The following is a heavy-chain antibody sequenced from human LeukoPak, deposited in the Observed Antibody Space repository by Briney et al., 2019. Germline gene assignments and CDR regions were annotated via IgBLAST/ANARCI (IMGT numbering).Heavy chain of an antibody. V-gene: IGHV3-66*02. Sequence: GGSLRPSCAASGFTVSSNYMTWVRQAPGRGMEWASVIYSGGSTSYAESVKGRFTFSRDNSKNTLYLQMNSLRTEDTAVYYCARDRVDYWGQGTLVTVSS. CDR3: ARDRVDY. D-gene: IGHD6-6*01. CDR2: IYSGGST. CDR1: GFTVSSNY. J-gene: IGHJ4*02.